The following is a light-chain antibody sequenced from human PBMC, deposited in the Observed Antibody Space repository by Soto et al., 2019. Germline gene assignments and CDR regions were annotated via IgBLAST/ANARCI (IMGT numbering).Light chain of an antibody. J-gene: IGLJ2*01. V-gene: IGLV1-44*01. CDR2: SNT. CDR3: AAWDDSLNGVV. CDR1: SSNIGSHT. Sequence: QLVLTQPPSASGTPGQTIAISCSGGSSNIGSHTVNWYQQLPGTAPRLLIYSNTQRPSGVPDRFSGSKSGTSASLAISGLQSEYEGDYYCAAWDDSLNGVVFGGGTQLTV.